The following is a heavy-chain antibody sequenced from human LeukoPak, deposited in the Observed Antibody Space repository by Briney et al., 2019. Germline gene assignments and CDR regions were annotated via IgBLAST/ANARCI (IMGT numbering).Heavy chain of an antibody. CDR3: TRGGYRSWDAFDI. Sequence: PGESLRLSCIGSGFTFSSYSMNWVREVPGKGLQWVSYVSTSGTTKYDADSFRGRFTISRDNAKNTLYLQMNSLTAEDTAVYYCTRGGYRSWDAFDIWGQGTMVTVSS. D-gene: IGHD6-13*01. CDR1: GFTFSSYS. J-gene: IGHJ3*02. V-gene: IGHV3-48*04. CDR2: VSTSGTTK.